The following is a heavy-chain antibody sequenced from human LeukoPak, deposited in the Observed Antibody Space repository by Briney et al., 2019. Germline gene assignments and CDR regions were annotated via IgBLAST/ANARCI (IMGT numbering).Heavy chain of an antibody. J-gene: IGHJ5*02. CDR3: AKARYNSGWYGLDP. D-gene: IGHD6-19*01. CDR2: ISGSGTST. CDR1: GFTFSGYA. Sequence: GGSLRLSCAASGFTFSGYAMSWVRQAPGKGLEWVSGISGSGTSTYYADSAKGRFTISRDNSKNTLYLQMDSLRAEDTAVYYCAKARYNSGWYGLDPWGQGTLVTVSS. V-gene: IGHV3-23*01.